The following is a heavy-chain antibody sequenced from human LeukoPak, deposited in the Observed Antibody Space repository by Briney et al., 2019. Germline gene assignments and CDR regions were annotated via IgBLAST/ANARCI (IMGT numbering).Heavy chain of an antibody. V-gene: IGHV4-61*01. Sequence: SETLSLTCSVSGYSISSGYYWSWIRQPPGKGLEWIGYIYYSGSTKYNPSLKSRVTISVDMSKNQFSLKLSSVTAADTAVYYCARDRRAVVGASTLFDYWGQGTLVTVSS. CDR2: IYYSGST. CDR1: GYSISSGYY. CDR3: ARDRRAVVGASTLFDY. D-gene: IGHD1-26*01. J-gene: IGHJ4*02.